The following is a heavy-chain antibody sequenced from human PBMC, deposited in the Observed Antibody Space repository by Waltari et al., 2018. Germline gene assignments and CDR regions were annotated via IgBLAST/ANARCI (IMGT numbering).Heavy chain of an antibody. Sequence: QVQLLESGPGPVKPSQTLSFTCTVSGDSLSSGDYYWSWLRHLPEKGLEFMGYVHRHGRPTYSKALKSLLSISVDTSPNQFSLRLTSVTAADTAVYFCARLVGVTEAGAYYFDSWGQGTLVTVSS. V-gene: IGHV4-31*01. D-gene: IGHD3-3*01. J-gene: IGHJ4*02. CDR3: ARLVGVTEAGAYYFDS. CDR2: VHRHGRP. CDR1: GDSLSSGDYY.